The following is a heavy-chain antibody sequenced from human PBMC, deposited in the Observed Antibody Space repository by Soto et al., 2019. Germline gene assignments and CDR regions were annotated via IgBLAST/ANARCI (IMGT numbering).Heavy chain of an antibody. CDR1: GFTFSGYT. CDR2: IWFDGSNK. V-gene: IGHV3-33*01. D-gene: IGHD5-18*01. CDR3: ASDLGYNYGHPFDY. J-gene: IGHJ4*02. Sequence: QVQLVESGAGVVQPGRSLRLSCAASGFTFSGYTIHWVRQAPGKGLEWLALIWFDGSNKYYADSVKGRFTISRDNAKNTLYLQMDTLRAEDTAVYYCASDLGYNYGHPFDYWGQGTLVTVSS.